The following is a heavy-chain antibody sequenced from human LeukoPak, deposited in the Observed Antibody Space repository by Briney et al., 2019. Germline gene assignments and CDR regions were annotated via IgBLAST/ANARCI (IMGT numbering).Heavy chain of an antibody. D-gene: IGHD6-19*01. CDR1: GYTFTGYY. CDR2: INPNSGGT. J-gene: IGHJ4*02. V-gene: IGHV1-2*02. CDR3: ARGHIHMGQWYVDY. Sequence: GASVKVSCKASGYTFTGYYMHWVRQPPGQGLEWMGWINPNSGGTNYAQKFQGRVTMTRDTSISTDYMELSRLRSDDTAVYYCARGHIHMGQWYVDYWGQGTLVTVSS.